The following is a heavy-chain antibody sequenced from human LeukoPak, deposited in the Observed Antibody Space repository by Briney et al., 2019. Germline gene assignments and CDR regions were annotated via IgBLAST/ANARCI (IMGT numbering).Heavy chain of an antibody. Sequence: SSETLSLTCTVSGGSISSSSYYWGWIRQPPGKGLEWIGSIYYSGSTYYNPSLKSRVTISVDTSKNQFSLKLSSVTAADTAVYYCARHSRQDIAAAVGWGQGTLVTVSS. D-gene: IGHD6-13*01. CDR2: IYYSGST. CDR1: GGSISSSSYY. V-gene: IGHV4-39*01. CDR3: ARHSRQDIAAAVG. J-gene: IGHJ4*02.